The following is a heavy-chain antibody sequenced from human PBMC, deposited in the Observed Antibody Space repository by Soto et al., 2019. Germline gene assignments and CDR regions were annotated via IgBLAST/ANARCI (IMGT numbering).Heavy chain of an antibody. CDR3: ASAAREYYYYGMDV. Sequence: EVQLLESGGGLVQPGGSLRLSCAASGFTFSSYAMSWVRQAPGKGLDWVSAISGSAGSTYYADSVKGRFTISRDNSKNTLYLQMNSLRAEDTAVYYCASAAREYYYYGMDVWSQGTTVTVSS. J-gene: IGHJ6*02. CDR2: ISGSAGST. V-gene: IGHV3-23*01. CDR1: GFTFSSYA.